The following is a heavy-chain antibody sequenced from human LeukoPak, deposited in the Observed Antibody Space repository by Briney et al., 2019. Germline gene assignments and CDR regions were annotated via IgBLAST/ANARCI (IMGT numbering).Heavy chain of an antibody. J-gene: IGHJ4*02. CDR3: ARQFTSSSHFDF. CDR2: IYTSGST. Sequence: SETLSLTCTVSGGSISSFFWSWVRQPPGKELEWIGYIYTSGSTNYNPSLKSRVTISADTSKNQFSLRLSSVTAADTAMYYCARQFTSSSHFDFWGQGTPVTVSS. D-gene: IGHD6-6*01. V-gene: IGHV4-4*09. CDR1: GGSISSFF.